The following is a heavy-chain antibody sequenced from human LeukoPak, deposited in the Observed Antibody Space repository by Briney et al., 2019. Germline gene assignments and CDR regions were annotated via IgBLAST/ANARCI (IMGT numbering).Heavy chain of an antibody. Sequence: PGGSLRLSCAASGFTFSSYGMHWVRQAPGKGLEWVAFIRYDGSKKYYADSVKGRFTISRDNSKNTLYLQMNSLRAEDTAVYYCAKDSGYFPRQVYYYMDVWGTGTTVTVSS. J-gene: IGHJ6*03. CDR3: AKDSGYFPRQVYYYMDV. V-gene: IGHV3-30*02. D-gene: IGHD3-22*01. CDR1: GFTFSSYG. CDR2: IRYDGSKK.